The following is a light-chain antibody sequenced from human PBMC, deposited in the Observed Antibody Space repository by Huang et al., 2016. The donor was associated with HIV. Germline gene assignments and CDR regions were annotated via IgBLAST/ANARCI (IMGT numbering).Light chain of an antibody. CDR2: DTS. V-gene: IGKV1-39*01. CDR1: QSISNY. CDR3: QQTYSSLPT. Sequence: DIQMTQSPSSLRAAVGATVTITCRASQSISNYLNWYQQRPGKAPNLLIYDTSSLQSGVPSRFSVSGSGTDFTLTISSLQPEELATYYCQQTYSSLPTFGQGTRLEI. J-gene: IGKJ5*01.